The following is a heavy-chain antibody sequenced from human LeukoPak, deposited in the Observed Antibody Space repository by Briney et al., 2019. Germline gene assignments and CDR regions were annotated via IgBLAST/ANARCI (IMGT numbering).Heavy chain of an antibody. CDR2: IIPIFGTA. J-gene: IGHJ3*02. D-gene: IGHD3-10*01. V-gene: IGHV1-69*05. CDR1: GGTFSSYA. CDR3: AREFYGSGAFDI. Sequence: ASVKVSCKASGGTFSSYAISWVRQAPGQGLEWMGRIIPIFGTANYAQKLQGRVTITTDESTSTAYMELSSLRSEDTAVYYCAREFYGSGAFDIWGQGTMVTASS.